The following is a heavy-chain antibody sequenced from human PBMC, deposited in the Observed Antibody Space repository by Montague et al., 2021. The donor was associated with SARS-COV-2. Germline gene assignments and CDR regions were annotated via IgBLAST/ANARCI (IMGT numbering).Heavy chain of an antibody. D-gene: IGHD2-2*01. J-gene: IGHJ5*02. Sequence: SETLSLTCTVSGGSISSYYWSWIRQPPGKGLEWIGYIYYNETTNYSPTLKGRVSISVDTSKNQFSLKMNSVTAADTAVDYCARESGYQLLSGWFDPWGQGTLVTVSS. CDR1: GGSISSYY. CDR3: ARESGYQLLSGWFDP. V-gene: IGHV4-59*01. CDR2: IYYNETT.